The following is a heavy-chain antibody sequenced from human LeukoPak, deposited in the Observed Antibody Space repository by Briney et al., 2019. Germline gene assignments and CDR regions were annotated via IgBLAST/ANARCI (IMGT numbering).Heavy chain of an antibody. Sequence: SGGSLRLSCAVSGFSLSIYSMNWVRQAPGKGLEWVSTITGSGGYIYYEDSVKGRLTISRDSAKNSLYLQMNSLRVEDTAVYYCARGLAGGDYWGQGTRVTVSS. CDR3: ARGLAGGDY. CDR2: ITGSGGYI. CDR1: GFSLSIYS. D-gene: IGHD6-19*01. V-gene: IGHV3-21*01. J-gene: IGHJ4*02.